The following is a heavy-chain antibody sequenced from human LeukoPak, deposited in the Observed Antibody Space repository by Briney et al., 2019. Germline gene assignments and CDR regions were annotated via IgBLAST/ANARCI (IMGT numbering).Heavy chain of an antibody. CDR1: GFTLSSNY. Sequence: GGSLRLSCAASGFTLSSNYMSWVRQAPGKGLEWVSVIYSGGSTYYPESVKGRFTISRYNSKNTLYLQMNSLRAEDTAVYYCARDDYGDGYYYYGMDVWGQGTTVTVSS. D-gene: IGHD4-17*01. CDR3: ARDDYGDGYYYYGMDV. V-gene: IGHV3-53*01. J-gene: IGHJ6*02. CDR2: IYSGGST.